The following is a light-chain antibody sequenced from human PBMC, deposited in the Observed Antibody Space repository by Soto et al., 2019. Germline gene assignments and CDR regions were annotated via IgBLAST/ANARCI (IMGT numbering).Light chain of an antibody. CDR3: HSYTTTRSLWV. J-gene: IGLJ3*02. CDR2: EVS. V-gene: IGLV2-14*01. Sequence: SVLTQPASVSGSLGQSITISCTGTSRDVGGYNYVSWYQHHPGKGPKVLIYEVSYRPSGVSDRFSGSKSGNTASLTISGLQPEDEAHYYCHSYTTTRSLWVFGGGTKLTVL. CDR1: SRDVGGYNY.